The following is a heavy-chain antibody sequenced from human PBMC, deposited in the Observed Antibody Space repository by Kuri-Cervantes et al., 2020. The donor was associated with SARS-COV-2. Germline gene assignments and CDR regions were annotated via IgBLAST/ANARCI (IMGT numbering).Heavy chain of an antibody. CDR1: GGSISSSSYY. J-gene: IGHJ4*02. CDR2: IYYSGST. CDR3: ARQLVGLGYSSSWLIDRSVLDNFDY. V-gene: IGHV4-39*01. D-gene: IGHD6-13*01. Sequence: GSLRLSCTVSGGSISSSSYYWGWIRQPPGKGLEWIGYIYYSGSTYYNPSLKSRVTISVDTSKNQFSLKLSSVTAADTAVYYCARQLVGLGYSSSWLIDRSVLDNFDYWGQGTLVTVSS.